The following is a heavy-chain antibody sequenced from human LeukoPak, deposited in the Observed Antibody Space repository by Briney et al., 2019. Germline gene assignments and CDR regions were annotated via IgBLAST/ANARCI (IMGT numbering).Heavy chain of an antibody. Sequence: PGGSLRLSCAASGFTLSSYWMSWVRQVPGKGLERVANIKEDGSEKYYVDSVKGRFTISRDNAENSLYLQVNSLRAEDTAVYYCARVTYPWYFDYWGQGTLVTVSS. J-gene: IGHJ4*02. D-gene: IGHD2-2*02. CDR2: IKEDGSEK. V-gene: IGHV3-7*04. CDR3: ARVTYPWYFDY. CDR1: GFTLSSYW.